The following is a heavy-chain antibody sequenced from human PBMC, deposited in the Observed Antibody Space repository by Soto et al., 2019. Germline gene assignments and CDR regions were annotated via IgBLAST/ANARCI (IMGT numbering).Heavy chain of an antibody. CDR2: ITNRGTHT. V-gene: IGHV3-21*06. D-gene: IGHD2-15*01. CDR1: GFSFSSYT. Sequence: KPGGSLRLSCTAPGFSFSSYTMNWVRQAPGKGLQWVASITNRGTHTYSADSVKGRFTISRDNDKNSLYLQMNNLRAEDTATYYCARAHEVAWFDSWGLGTLVTVAS. J-gene: IGHJ5*01. CDR3: ARAHEVAWFDS.